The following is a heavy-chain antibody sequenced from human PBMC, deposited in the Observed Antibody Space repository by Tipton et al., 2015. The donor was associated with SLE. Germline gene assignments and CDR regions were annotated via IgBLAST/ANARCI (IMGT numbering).Heavy chain of an antibody. J-gene: IGHJ5*02. Sequence: SLRLSCSVAGLSMTTRPWWTWVRQPPGKGLEWVGEVHHTGDNNYNPSLRSRVTISMDTSKSQFSLTLKSVTAADTAVYFCARGELIEGFDPWGQGTLVIVSS. D-gene: IGHD3-22*01. CDR1: GLSMTTRPW. CDR3: ARGELIEGFDP. V-gene: IGHV4-4*01. CDR2: VHHTGDN.